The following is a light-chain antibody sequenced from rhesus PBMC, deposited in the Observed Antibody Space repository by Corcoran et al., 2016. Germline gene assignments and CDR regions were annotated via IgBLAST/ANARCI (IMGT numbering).Light chain of an antibody. CDR1: ENVNNY. Sequence: DIQMTQSPSSLSASVGDRVTITCRASENVNNYLNWYQQKPGKTPKPLIKKASNLKSGVPSRFSGSGTGTGYTFTFSSLQPENVATYYCQHGYGTPLTFGGGTKVEIK. J-gene: IGKJ4*01. CDR3: QHGYGTPLT. CDR2: KAS. V-gene: IGKV1-74*01.